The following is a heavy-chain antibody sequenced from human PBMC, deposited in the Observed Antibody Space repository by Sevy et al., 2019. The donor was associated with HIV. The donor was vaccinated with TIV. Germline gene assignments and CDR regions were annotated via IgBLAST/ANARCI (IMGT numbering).Heavy chain of an antibody. CDR2: IYYSGST. D-gene: IGHD2-21*02. V-gene: IGHV4-30-4*01. J-gene: IGHJ6*02. CDR3: AGDGALYCGGDCSRDYYYGMDV. CDR1: GGSISSGDYY. Sequence: SETLSLTCTVSGGSISSGDYYWSWIRQPPGKGLEWIGYIYYSGSTYYNPSLKSRVTISVDTSKNQFSLKLSSVTAADTAVYYCAGDGALYCGGDCSRDYYYGMDVWGQGTTVTVSS.